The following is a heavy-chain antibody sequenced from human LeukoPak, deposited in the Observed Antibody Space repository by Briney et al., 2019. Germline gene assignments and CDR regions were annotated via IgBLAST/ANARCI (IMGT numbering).Heavy chain of an antibody. J-gene: IGHJ4*02. CDR2: IYPSDSHT. Sequence: GESLKISCQGSGYSFSSYWIAWVRQMPGKGLEWMGVIYPSDSHTTYSPSFQGQVTISADKSINTAYLQWNSLQASDTAIYYRARVVGAAPFDYWGQGTLVTVSS. CDR1: GYSFSSYW. V-gene: IGHV5-51*01. CDR3: ARVVGAAPFDY. D-gene: IGHD2-2*01.